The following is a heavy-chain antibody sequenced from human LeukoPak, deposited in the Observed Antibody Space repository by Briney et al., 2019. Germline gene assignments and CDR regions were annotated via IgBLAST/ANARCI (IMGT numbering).Heavy chain of an antibody. D-gene: IGHD6-6*01. CDR3: AKDLYSSSSGSDY. Sequence: GGSLRLSCAASGFTFGDYAMHWVRQAPGKGLEWVSGISWNSGNIGYADSVKGRFTISRDNAKNSLYLQMNSLRAEDMALYYCAKDLYSSSSGSDYWGQGTLVTVSS. CDR1: GFTFGDYA. CDR2: ISWNSGNI. J-gene: IGHJ4*02. V-gene: IGHV3-9*03.